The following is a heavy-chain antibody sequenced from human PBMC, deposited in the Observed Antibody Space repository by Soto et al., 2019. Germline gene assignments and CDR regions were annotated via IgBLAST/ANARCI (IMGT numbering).Heavy chain of an antibody. CDR1: GFTFSSYA. J-gene: IGHJ4*02. Sequence: EVQLLESGGGLVQPGGSLRLSCAASGFTFSSYAMSWVRQAPGKGLEWVSAISGSGGSTYYADSVKGRFTISRDNSKNKLYLQMNRLRAEDTAVYYCAKTLLWFGEVEGRVDYWGQGTLVTVSS. D-gene: IGHD3-10*01. CDR3: AKTLLWFGEVEGRVDY. V-gene: IGHV3-23*01. CDR2: ISGSGGST.